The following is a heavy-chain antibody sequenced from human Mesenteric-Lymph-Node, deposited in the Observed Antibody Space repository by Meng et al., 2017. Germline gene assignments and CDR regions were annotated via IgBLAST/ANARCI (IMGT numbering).Heavy chain of an antibody. CDR3: ASGWGWFDDF. V-gene: IGHV3-7*01. J-gene: IGHJ2*01. D-gene: IGHD2-15*01. Sequence: GESLKISCAASGLTFSNYWMAWVRQAPGKGLEWVAIMKEDGSEKYNVDSVKGRFTISRDNAKNSAYLQMNTLGVEDTAVYYCASGWGWFDDFWGRGTLVTVSS. CDR2: MKEDGSEK. CDR1: GLTFSNYW.